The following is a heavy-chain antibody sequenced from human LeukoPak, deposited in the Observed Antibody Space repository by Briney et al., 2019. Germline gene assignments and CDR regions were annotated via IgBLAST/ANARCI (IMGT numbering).Heavy chain of an antibody. CDR2: INSDGSST. V-gene: IGHV3-74*01. CDR1: GFTFSSYW. D-gene: IGHD1-26*01. Sequence: GGSLRLSCEVSGFTFSSYWMHWVRQVPGKGLVWVSRINSDGSSTSYADSVKGRFTISRDNARSSLSLQMNSLRAEDTAVYYCARDYRRSLDYWGQGTLVTVSS. CDR3: ARDYRRSLDY. J-gene: IGHJ4*02.